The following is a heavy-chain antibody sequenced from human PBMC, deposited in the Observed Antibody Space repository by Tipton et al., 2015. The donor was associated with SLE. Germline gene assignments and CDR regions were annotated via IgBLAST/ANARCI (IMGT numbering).Heavy chain of an antibody. V-gene: IGHV5-51*03. D-gene: IGHD3-10*01. CDR3: ARLMVRGVLWTPDRVEMDV. J-gene: IGHJ6*02. CDR2: IFPGDSNT. Sequence: QSGPEVKKPGESLKISCKGSGYSFTTHWIGWVRQMPGKGLEWMGIIFPGDSNTRYSPSFQGQVTMSADKSISTAYLQWNSLKASDTAMYYCARLMVRGVLWTPDRVEMDVWGQGSTVTVSS. CDR1: GYSFTTHW.